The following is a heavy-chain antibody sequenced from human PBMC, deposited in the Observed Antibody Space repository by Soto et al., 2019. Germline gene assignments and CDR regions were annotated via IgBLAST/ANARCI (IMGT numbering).Heavy chain of an antibody. D-gene: IGHD2-21*01. CDR1: GYTFRGYA. CDR2: INIGNGNT. J-gene: IGHJ2*01. V-gene: IGHV1-3*04. CDR3: ARDRTRSLFPKYWYFDL. Sequence: QVQLVQSGAEVKKPGASVKVSCKAPGYTFRGYAMHWVRQGPGQRLEWVGWINIGNGNTKYSQKFQDRVTMTRDTSATTAYMELSSLRSEDSAVYYCARDRTRSLFPKYWYFDLWGRGTLVTVSS.